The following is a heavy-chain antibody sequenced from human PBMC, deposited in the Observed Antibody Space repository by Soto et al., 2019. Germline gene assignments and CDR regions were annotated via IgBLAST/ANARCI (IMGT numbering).Heavy chain of an antibody. CDR2: ISGGGDTI. CDR3: TRGPESYY. CDR1: GFTFSDYY. J-gene: IGHJ4*02. D-gene: IGHD3-10*01. Sequence: GGSLRLSCAASGFTFSDYYLNWIRQAPGKGLEWFSYISGGGDTIYYADSVKGRFTISRDNAKNSLYLQMNSLRAEDTAVYYCTRGPESYYWGQGTLVTVSS. V-gene: IGHV3-11*01.